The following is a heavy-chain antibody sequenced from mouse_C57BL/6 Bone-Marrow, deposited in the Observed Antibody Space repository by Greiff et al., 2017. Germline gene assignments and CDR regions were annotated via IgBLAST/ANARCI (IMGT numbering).Heavy chain of an antibody. J-gene: IGHJ3*01. D-gene: IGHD3-2*02. Sequence: QVQLQQSGAELVKPGASVKISCKASGYAFSSYWMNWVKQRPGKGLEWIGQIYPGDGDTNYNGKFKGKATLTADKSSSTAYMQLSSRTSEDSAVYFCARSLQLRLSFAYWGQGTLVTVSA. CDR3: ARSLQLRLSFAY. CDR1: GYAFSSYW. V-gene: IGHV1-80*01. CDR2: IYPGDGDT.